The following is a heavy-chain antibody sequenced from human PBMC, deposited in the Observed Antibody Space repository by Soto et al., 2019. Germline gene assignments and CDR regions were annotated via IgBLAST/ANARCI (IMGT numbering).Heavy chain of an antibody. Sequence: GASVKVSCKASGGTFSSYAISWVRQAPGQGLEWMGGIIPIFGTANYAQKFQGRVTITADESTSTAYMELSSLRSEDTAVYYCARSAAMVTMGYYFDYWGQGTLVTVSS. D-gene: IGHD5-18*01. V-gene: IGHV1-69*13. CDR1: GGTFSSYA. CDR3: ARSAAMVTMGYYFDY. CDR2: IIPIFGTA. J-gene: IGHJ4*02.